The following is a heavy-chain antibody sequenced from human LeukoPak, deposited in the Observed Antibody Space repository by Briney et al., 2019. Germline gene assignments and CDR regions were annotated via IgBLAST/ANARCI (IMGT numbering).Heavy chain of an antibody. Sequence: ASVKLSRKSSGYTFTIYAMNWVRQPPGQGLEWMGWINTNTGNPTYAQGVTGRFVFSLDTSVSTAYLQISSLKAEDTAVYYCARNIRSWELLGNWFDPWGQGTLVTVSS. CDR2: INTNTGNP. J-gene: IGHJ5*02. D-gene: IGHD1-26*01. V-gene: IGHV7-4-1*02. CDR3: ARNIRSWELLGNWFDP. CDR1: GYTFTIYA.